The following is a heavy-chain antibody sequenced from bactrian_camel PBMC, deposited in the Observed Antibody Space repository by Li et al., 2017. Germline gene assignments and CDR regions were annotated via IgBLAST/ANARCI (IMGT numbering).Heavy chain of an antibody. CDR2: IDDDGAT. J-gene: IGHJ4*01. D-gene: IGHD1*01. V-gene: IGHV3S53*01. CDR1: GYVYRSNC. Sequence: HVQLVESGGGSVQAGGSLRLSCAASGYVYRSNCMGWFRQAPGKGREAVEGIDDDGATNYADSVKGRFTISKDNAKNTLYLHMNSLKPEDTAMYYCAADPICLGGYCCERYNYWGQGTQVTVS. CDR3: AADPICLGGYCCERYNY.